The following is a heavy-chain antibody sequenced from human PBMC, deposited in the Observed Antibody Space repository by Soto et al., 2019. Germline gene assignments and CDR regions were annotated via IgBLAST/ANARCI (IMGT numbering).Heavy chain of an antibody. CDR3: AKVEMGWFAH. Sequence: EVQLLESGGHVVQSGGSLRLSCAGSGFSFFSYAMRWVRQAPGKGLEWVSTISGSGGHTYYADSVKGRFVVSRDNDKNTLYLHMNSLTGEDTAIYFCAKVEMGWFAHWGQGTQVTVSS. D-gene: IGHD2-8*01. CDR1: GFSFFSYA. V-gene: IGHV3-23*01. J-gene: IGHJ5*02. CDR2: ISGSGGHT.